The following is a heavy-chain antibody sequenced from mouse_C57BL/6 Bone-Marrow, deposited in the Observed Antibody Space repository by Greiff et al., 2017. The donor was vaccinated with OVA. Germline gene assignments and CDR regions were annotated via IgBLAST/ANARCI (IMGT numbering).Heavy chain of an antibody. CDR2: IDPEDGET. D-gene: IGHD1-1*01. CDR1: GFNIKDYY. V-gene: IGHV14-2*01. Sequence: EVQLQPSGAELVKPGASVKLSCTASGFNIKDYYMHWVKQRTEQGLEWIGRIDPEDGETKYAPKFQGKATITADTSSNTAYLQLSSLTSEDTAVYYCACYYYGSFPHWYFDVWGTGTTVTVSS. CDR3: ACYYYGSFPHWYFDV. J-gene: IGHJ1*03.